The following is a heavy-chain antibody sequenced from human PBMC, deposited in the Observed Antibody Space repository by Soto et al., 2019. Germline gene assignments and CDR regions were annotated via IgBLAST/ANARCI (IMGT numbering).Heavy chain of an antibody. J-gene: IGHJ4*02. CDR2: IYSGGST. Sequence: GGSLRLSCAASGFTFSNNYMSWVRQAPGKGLEWVSLIYSGGSTYYADSVKGRFTISRDSSKNTLYLHMNSLRAEDTAMYYCARVGGQLVPGFDYWGQGTLVTVSS. D-gene: IGHD6-6*01. V-gene: IGHV3-66*01. CDR1: GFTFSNNY. CDR3: ARVGGQLVPGFDY.